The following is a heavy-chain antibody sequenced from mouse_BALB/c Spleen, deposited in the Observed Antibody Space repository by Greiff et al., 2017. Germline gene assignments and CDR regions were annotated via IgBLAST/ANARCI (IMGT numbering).Heavy chain of an antibody. V-gene: IGHV1-77*01. J-gene: IGHJ4*01. CDR2: IYPGSGNT. CDR3: AQYGNYFAMDY. CDR1: GYTFTDYY. Sequence: VQGVESGAELARPGASVKLSCKASGYTFTDYYINWVKQRTGQGLEWIGEIYPGSGNTYYNEKFKGKATLTADKSSSTAYMQLSSLTSEDSAVYFCAQYGNYFAMDYWGQGTSVTVSS. D-gene: IGHD2-10*02.